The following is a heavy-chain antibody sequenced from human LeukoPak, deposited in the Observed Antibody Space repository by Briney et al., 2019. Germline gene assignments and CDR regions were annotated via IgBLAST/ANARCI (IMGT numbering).Heavy chain of an antibody. CDR1: GGSISSSSYY. Sequence: PSETLSLTCTVSGGSISSSSYYWGWIRQPPGKGLEWIGEINHSGSTNYNPSLKSRVTISVDTSKNQFSLKLSSVTAADTAVYYCARGSQAPFYYFDYWGQGTLVTVSS. CDR2: INHSGST. CDR3: ARGSQAPFYYFDY. D-gene: IGHD2-15*01. J-gene: IGHJ4*02. V-gene: IGHV4-39*07.